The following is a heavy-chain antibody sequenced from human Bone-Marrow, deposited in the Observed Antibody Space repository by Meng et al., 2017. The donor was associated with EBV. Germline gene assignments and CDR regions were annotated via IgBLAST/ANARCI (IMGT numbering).Heavy chain of an antibody. D-gene: IGHD6-6*01. J-gene: IGHJ4*02. CDR3: SRDLVGSDDD. CDR2: TNEDGRIT. V-gene: IGHV3-74*01. CDR1: GFSFSRYW. Sequence: DVQVVESGGTLVQPGGSLRLSCAASGFSFSRYWMHWVRQVPGKGLVWVSRTNEDGRITNYADSVKGRFTISRDNTKNTLYLQMNNLRAEDTAVYFCSRDLVGSDDDWGQGTLVTVLL.